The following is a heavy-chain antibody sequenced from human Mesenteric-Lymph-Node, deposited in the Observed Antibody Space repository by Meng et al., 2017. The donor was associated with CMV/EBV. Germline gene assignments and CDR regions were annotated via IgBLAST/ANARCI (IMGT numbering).Heavy chain of an antibody. CDR2: IYYSGRT. D-gene: IGHD3-3*01. CDR3: ARDGDFWSGYP. V-gene: IGHV4-39*07. CDR1: DGSISSSNYY. J-gene: IGHJ5*02. Sequence: GSLRLSCTVSDGSISSSNYYWGWIRQPPGRGLEWIGTIYYSGRTYYNPSLKSRVTISVDTSKNQLSLRLSSVTAADTAVYYCARDGDFWSGYPWGQGTLVTVSS.